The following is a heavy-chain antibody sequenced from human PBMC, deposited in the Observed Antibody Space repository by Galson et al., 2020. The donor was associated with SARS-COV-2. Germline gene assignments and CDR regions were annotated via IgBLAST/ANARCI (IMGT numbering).Heavy chain of an antibody. D-gene: IGHD3-22*01. CDR1: GDSITSYY. CDR3: ARSKGYYDSRGYRPGAFDV. V-gene: IGHV4-59*01. CDR2: FSHSGGSS. J-gene: IGHJ3*01. Sequence: SETLSLICDVSGDSITSYYWNWVRQTPGKGLEWIGYFSHSGGSSHHNPSLKSRVIVSGDTSKNQFSLTLTSVTAADTAVYYCARSKGYYDSRGYRPGAFDVWGQGTRVTVSS.